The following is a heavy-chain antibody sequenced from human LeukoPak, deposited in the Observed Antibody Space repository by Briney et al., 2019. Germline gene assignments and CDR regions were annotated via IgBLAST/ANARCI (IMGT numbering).Heavy chain of an antibody. Sequence: PSETLSLICTVSIDSISSYYWSWIRQPPGKGLEWVGYIFYSVSTNYNPSLESRVTISVDTSKNQLSLKLNSVTAADRAVYYCAGSYNWSDDFDYWGPGTLVTVSS. CDR3: AGSYNWSDDFDY. D-gene: IGHD1-1*01. V-gene: IGHV4-59*01. CDR1: IDSISSYY. CDR2: IFYSVST. J-gene: IGHJ4*02.